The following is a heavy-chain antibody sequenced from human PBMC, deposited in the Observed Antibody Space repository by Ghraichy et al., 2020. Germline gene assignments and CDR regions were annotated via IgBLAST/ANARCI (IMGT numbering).Heavy chain of an antibody. V-gene: IGHV4-61*01. CDR1: GGPVSSDTYN. CDR2: IDNTGST. D-gene: IGHD3-10*01. CDR3: ARESLYYGSGSYYSPPRSSGMDV. J-gene: IGHJ6*02. Sequence: SETLSLTCSVSGGPVSSDTYNWTWIRQPPGKGLEWIGFIDNTGSTKYNPSLKSRVTISVDTSKNLFSLKLTSVTAADSAVYYCARESLYYGSGSYYSPPRSSGMDVWGQGTTVTVSS.